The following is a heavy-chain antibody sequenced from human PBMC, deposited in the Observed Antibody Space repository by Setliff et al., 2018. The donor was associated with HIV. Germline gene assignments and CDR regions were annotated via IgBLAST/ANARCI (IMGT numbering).Heavy chain of an antibody. J-gene: IGHJ5*02. CDR1: GYTFTSYG. V-gene: IGHV1-18*01. CDR3: ARGHSSSWTGWFDP. CDR2: ISGYNGNT. D-gene: IGHD6-13*01. Sequence: AASVKVSCKASGYTFTSYGISWVRQAPGQGLEWMGWISGYNGNTEYAQKFQGRVTMTTDTSTTIAYMELRSLRSDDTAVYYCARGHSSSWTGWFDPWGQGTLVTVSS.